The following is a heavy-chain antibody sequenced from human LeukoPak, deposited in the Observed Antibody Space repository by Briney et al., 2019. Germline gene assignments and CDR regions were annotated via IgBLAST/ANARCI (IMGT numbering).Heavy chain of an antibody. CDR1: GGTFSSYA. V-gene: IGHV1-69*13. Sequence: ASVKVSCKASGGTFSSYAISWVRQAPGQGLEWMGGIIPIFGTANYAQKFQGRVTITADESTSTAYMELSSLRSEDTAVYYCARDVGSWYGGAYAYWGQGTLVTVSS. J-gene: IGHJ4*02. D-gene: IGHD6-13*01. CDR2: IIPIFGTA. CDR3: ARDVGSWYGGAYAY.